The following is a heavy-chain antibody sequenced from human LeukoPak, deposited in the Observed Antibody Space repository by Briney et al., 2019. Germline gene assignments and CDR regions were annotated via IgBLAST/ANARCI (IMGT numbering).Heavy chain of an antibody. CDR2: FDPEDGET. Sequence: ASVKVSCKVSGYTLTELSMHWVRQAPGKGREWMGGFDPEDGETIYAQKFQGRVTMTEDTSTDTAYMELSSLRSEDTAVYYCATVRVYDILTGYYHGRDFDLWGRGTLVTVSS. CDR1: GYTLTELS. J-gene: IGHJ2*01. V-gene: IGHV1-24*01. D-gene: IGHD3-9*01. CDR3: ATVRVYDILTGYYHGRDFDL.